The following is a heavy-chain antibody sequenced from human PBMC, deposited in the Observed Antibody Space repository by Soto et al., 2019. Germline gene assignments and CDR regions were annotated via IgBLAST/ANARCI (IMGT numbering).Heavy chain of an antibody. CDR2: IYYIGST. CDR1: GGSISSGGYS. Sequence: SETLSLTCAVSGGSISSGGYSWSWIRQPPGKGLEWVGYIYYIGSTYYNPSLKSRVSISVDTSKNQFSLKLSSVTAADTAVYYCARFYMVRGVMGAFDIWGQGTMVTVSS. J-gene: IGHJ3*02. V-gene: IGHV4-30-4*07. D-gene: IGHD3-10*01. CDR3: ARFYMVRGVMGAFDI.